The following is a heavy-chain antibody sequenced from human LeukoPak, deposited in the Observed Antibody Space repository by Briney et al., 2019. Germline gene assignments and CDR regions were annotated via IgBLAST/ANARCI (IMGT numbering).Heavy chain of an antibody. CDR3: ARRENSGYFDY. Sequence: GGSLRLSCVASGFIFSTYGMHWVRQGPGKGLEWVALISFDGRKKDYADPVKGRFTISRDDSKNTLYLQMNSLRAEDTAVYYCARRENSGYFDYWGQGTLVTVSS. J-gene: IGHJ4*02. V-gene: IGHV3-30*03. D-gene: IGHD1-26*01. CDR2: ISFDGRKK. CDR1: GFIFSTYG.